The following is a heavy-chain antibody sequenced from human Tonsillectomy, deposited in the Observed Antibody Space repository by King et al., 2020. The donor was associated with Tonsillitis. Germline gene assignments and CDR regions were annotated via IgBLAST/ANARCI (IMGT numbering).Heavy chain of an antibody. J-gene: IGHJ4*02. Sequence: VQLVESGGGLVQPGGSLTLSCAASGFTFSSYSMNWVRQAPGKGLEWVSYISGTNNIIYDGDYSKGRFTIARDNAKNSLYLQMNSLRTEDTAVYYCARGEHFDFWSGFSAFDYWGQGALVTVSS. CDR1: GFTFSSYS. CDR2: ISGTNNII. CDR3: ARGEHFDFWSGFSAFDY. V-gene: IGHV3-48*01. D-gene: IGHD3-3*01.